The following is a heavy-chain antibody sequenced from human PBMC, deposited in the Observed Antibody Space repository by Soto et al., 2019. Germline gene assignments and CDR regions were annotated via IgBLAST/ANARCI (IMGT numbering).Heavy chain of an antibody. V-gene: IGHV4-30-2*01. J-gene: IGHJ4*02. CDR1: GGFISSGGYS. Sequence: SESLSLTCAVSGGFISSGGYSWSWIRQPPGKGLEWIGYIYHSGSTYYNPSLKSRVTISVDRSKNQFSLKLSSVTAADTAVYYCARSYDRSCSIDYWGQGTLVTVSS. CDR3: ARSYDRSCSIDY. D-gene: IGHD3-22*01. CDR2: IYHSGST.